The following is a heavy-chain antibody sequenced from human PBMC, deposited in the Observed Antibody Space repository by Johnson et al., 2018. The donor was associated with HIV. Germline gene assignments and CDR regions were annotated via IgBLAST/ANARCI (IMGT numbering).Heavy chain of an antibody. J-gene: IGHJ3*02. Sequence: EVQLVESGGGLVQPGGSLRLSCAASGFTFSSYDMHWVRQATGKGLEWVSAIGTAGDTYYPGSVKGRFTISRENAKNSLYLQMNSLRAGDTAVYYCARARLGYDFWSGHPGGWAFDIWCQGTMVTVSS. CDR3: ARARLGYDFWSGHPGGWAFDI. V-gene: IGHV3-13*01. CDR2: IGTAGDT. CDR1: GFTFSSYD. D-gene: IGHD3-3*01.